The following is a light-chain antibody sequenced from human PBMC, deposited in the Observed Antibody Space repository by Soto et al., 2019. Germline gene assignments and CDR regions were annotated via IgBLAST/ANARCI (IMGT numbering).Light chain of an antibody. CDR2: AAS. CDR1: QSISSY. Sequence: DIQMTQSPSSLSASVGDRVTITCRASQSISSYLHWYQQKPGKAPKLLIYAASSLQSGVPSRFSGSGSGTDFTLTISSLQPEDVATYYCQQSCSTPLTFGGGTKVEIK. J-gene: IGKJ4*01. CDR3: QQSCSTPLT. V-gene: IGKV1-39*01.